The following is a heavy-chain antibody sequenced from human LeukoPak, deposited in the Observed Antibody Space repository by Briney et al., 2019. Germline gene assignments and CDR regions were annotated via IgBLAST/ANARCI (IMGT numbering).Heavy chain of an antibody. V-gene: IGHV1-69*04. CDR3: AREVAAAGTSYFDY. Sequence: SVKVSCKASGGTFSSYAISWVRQAPGQGLEWMGRIIPILGIANYAQKFQGRVTITADKSTSTVYMELSSLRSEDTAVYYCAREVAAAGTSYFDYWGQGTLVTVSS. D-gene: IGHD6-13*01. J-gene: IGHJ4*02. CDR1: GGTFSSYA. CDR2: IIPILGIA.